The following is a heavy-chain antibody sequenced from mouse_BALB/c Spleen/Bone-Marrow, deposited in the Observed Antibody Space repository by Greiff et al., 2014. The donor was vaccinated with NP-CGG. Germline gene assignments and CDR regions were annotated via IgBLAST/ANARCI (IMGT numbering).Heavy chain of an antibody. Sequence: DVKLVESGPSLVKPSQTLSLTCSVTGDSITNAYWNWIRKFPGNKIDYMGYISYSGNTYYNQSLKCRISITRDTSKNQFYLQLNSVTTEDTATCFCARGTGYYFDYWGQGTTLTVSS. CDR2: ISYSGNT. J-gene: IGHJ2*01. CDR1: GDSITNAY. CDR3: ARGTGYYFDY. D-gene: IGHD3-3*01. V-gene: IGHV3-8*02.